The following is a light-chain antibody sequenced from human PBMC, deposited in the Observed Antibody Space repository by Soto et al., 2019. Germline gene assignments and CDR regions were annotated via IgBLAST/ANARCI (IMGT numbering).Light chain of an antibody. J-gene: IGKJ5*01. V-gene: IGKV3-11*01. CDR2: DAS. CDR1: QSVSSY. CDR3: QQRSNWPPRIT. Sequence: EIVLTQSPATLSLSPWERATLSCRASQSVSSYLAWYQQKPGQAPRLLIYDASNRATGIPARFSGSGSGTDFTLTISSLEPEDFAVYYCQQRSNWPPRITFGQGTRLE.